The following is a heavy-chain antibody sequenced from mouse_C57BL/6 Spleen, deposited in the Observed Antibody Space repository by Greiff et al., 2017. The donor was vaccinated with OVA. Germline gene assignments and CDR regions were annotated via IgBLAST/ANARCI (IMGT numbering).Heavy chain of an antibody. V-gene: IGHV1-52*01. J-gene: IGHJ1*03. CDR3: ARSTVVATRYFDV. CDR1: GYTFTSYW. Sequence: QVHVKQPGAELVRPGSSVKLSCKASGYTFTSYWMHWVKQRPIQGLEWIGNIDPSDSETHYNQKFKDKATLTVDKSSSTAYMQLSSLTSEDSAVYYCARSTVVATRYFDVWGTGTTVTVSS. D-gene: IGHD1-1*01. CDR2: IDPSDSET.